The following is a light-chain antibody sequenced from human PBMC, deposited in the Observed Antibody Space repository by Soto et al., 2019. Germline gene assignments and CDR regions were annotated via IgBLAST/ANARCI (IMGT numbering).Light chain of an antibody. V-gene: IGLV1-44*01. CDR2: SNN. Sequence: QSVLTQPPSASGTPGQRVTISCSGGRSNIGSNTVNWYQQLPGTAPKLLIYSNNQRPSGVPDRFSGSKSGTSAPLAISGLQSEDEADYYCAAWDDSLNGWVFGGGTKLTVL. J-gene: IGLJ3*02. CDR1: RSNIGSNT. CDR3: AAWDDSLNGWV.